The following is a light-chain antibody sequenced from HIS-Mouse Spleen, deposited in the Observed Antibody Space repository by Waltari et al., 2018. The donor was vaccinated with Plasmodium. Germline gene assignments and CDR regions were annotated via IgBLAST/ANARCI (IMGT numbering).Light chain of an antibody. Sequence: QSVLTQPPSVSAAPGQKVTISCSGSSSNIGTNYVSWYQQLPGPAPKLPIYDNNSRPSGIPDRFSGSKSGTSATLGITGLQTGDEADYYCGTWDSSLSAGVVFGGGTKLTVL. CDR2: DNN. V-gene: IGLV1-51*01. J-gene: IGLJ2*01. CDR3: GTWDSSLSAGVV. CDR1: SSNIGTNY.